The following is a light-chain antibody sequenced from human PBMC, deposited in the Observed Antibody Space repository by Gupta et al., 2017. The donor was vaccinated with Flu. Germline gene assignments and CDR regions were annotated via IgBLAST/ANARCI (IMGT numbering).Light chain of an antibody. V-gene: IGKV1-9*01. CDR2: AAS. J-gene: IGKJ4*01. CDR1: QGISSY. CDR3: QQLNSSPIT. Sequence: DIQLTQSPSFLSASVGDRVTITFRASQGISSYLAWYQQKPGKAPKLLIYAASTLQSGVPSRFSGSGSGTEFTLTISSLQPEDFATYYCQQLNSSPITFGRGTKVEIK.